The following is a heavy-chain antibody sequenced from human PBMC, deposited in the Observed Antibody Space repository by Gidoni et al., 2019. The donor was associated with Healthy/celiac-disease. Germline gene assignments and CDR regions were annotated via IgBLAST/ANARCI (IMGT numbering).Heavy chain of an antibody. CDR1: GFTFSNVW. J-gene: IGHJ4*02. CDR2: MKSKTDGGTT. V-gene: IGHV3-15*01. Sequence: EVQLVESGGGLVKPGGSLRLSCAASGFTFSNVWMSWVRQAPGKGLEWVGRMKSKTDGGTTDYAAPVKGRFTISRDDSKNTLYLQMNSLKTEDTAVYYCTTAGGSGSYYPYYFDYWGQGTLVTVSS. CDR3: TTAGGSGSYYPYYFDY. D-gene: IGHD3-10*01.